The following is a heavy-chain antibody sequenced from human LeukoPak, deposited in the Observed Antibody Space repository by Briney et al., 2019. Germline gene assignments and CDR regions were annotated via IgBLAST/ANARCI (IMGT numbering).Heavy chain of an antibody. CDR3: VRLINYAGDP. V-gene: IGHV3-48*04. Sequence: PGGSLRLSCAASGFSFSSFTMNWVRHAPGKGLERISYISSSGTTINYADSVKGRFSVSRDNAKNSLFLHMNSLRAEDTAVYYCVRLINYAGDPWGQGTEVIVSS. J-gene: IGHJ5*02. CDR2: ISSSGTTI. CDR1: GFSFSSFT. D-gene: IGHD3-16*01.